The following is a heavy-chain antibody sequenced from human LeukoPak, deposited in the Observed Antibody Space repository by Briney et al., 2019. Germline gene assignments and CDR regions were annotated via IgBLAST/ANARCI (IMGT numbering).Heavy chain of an antibody. V-gene: IGHV3-30*03. CDR3: AAMGSATIKENWFDP. CDR1: GFTFSSYG. CDR2: ISYDGSNK. J-gene: IGHJ5*02. D-gene: IGHD5-12*01. Sequence: HSGGSLRLSCAASGFTFSSYGMHWVRQAPGKGLEWVAVISYDGSNKYYADSVKGRFTISRDNSKNTLYLQMNSLRAEDTAVYYCAAMGSATIKENWFDPWDQGTLVTVSS.